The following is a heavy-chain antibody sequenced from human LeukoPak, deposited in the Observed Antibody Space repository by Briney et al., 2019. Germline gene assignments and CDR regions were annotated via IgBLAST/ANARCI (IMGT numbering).Heavy chain of an antibody. Sequence: ASVKVSCKASGYTFTGYYMHWVRQAPGQGLEWMGWINPNSGGSNYAQKFQGRVTMTRDTSISTAYMELSRLRSDDTAAYYCARDHVTIFGVVIYWFDPWGQGTLVTVSS. V-gene: IGHV1-2*02. CDR1: GYTFTGYY. D-gene: IGHD3-3*01. CDR2: INPNSGGS. CDR3: ARDHVTIFGVVIYWFDP. J-gene: IGHJ5*02.